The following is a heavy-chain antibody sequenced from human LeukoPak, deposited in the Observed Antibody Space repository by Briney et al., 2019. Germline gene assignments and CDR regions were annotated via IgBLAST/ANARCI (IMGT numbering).Heavy chain of an antibody. D-gene: IGHD3-9*01. CDR1: GGSISGYY. Sequence: SETLSLTCAVYGGSISGYYWSWIRQPPGKGLEWVGEIHYTAATSYSPSLKSRATISIDASKNQFSLKLNSVTAVDTAVYYCARGNILTGYCFDYWGQGSLVTVSS. V-gene: IGHV4-34*01. J-gene: IGHJ4*02. CDR3: ARGNILTGYCFDY. CDR2: IHYTAAT.